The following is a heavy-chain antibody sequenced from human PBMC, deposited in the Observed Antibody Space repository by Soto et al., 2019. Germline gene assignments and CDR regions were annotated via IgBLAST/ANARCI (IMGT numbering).Heavy chain of an antibody. V-gene: IGHV1-18*01. J-gene: IGHJ4*02. CDR3: ARDLVSGRDFWTACRGGYFDY. Sequence: ASVKVSCQTSGYSFTTYGISWVRQAPGQGLEWMGWISAYNGNTNYAQSLQGRVTMTTDTSTNTAYMELRSLRSDDTAVYYCARDLVSGRDFWTACRGGYFDYWGRGTLVTVSS. CDR1: GYSFTTYG. D-gene: IGHD3-3*01. CDR2: ISAYNGNT.